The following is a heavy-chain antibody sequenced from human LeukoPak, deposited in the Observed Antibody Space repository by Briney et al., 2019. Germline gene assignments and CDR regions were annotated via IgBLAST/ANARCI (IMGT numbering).Heavy chain of an antibody. CDR3: ARGGGGDYGDDYYYYGMDV. V-gene: IGHV1-8*01. J-gene: IGHJ6*02. CDR2: MNPNSGNT. D-gene: IGHD4-17*01. CDR1: GYTFTSYD. Sequence: ASVKVSCKASGYTFTSYDINWVRQATGQGLEWMGWMNPNSGNTGYAQKFQGRVTMTRNTSISTAYMELSSLRSEDTAVYYCARGGGGDYGDDYYYYGMDVWGQGTTVTVSS.